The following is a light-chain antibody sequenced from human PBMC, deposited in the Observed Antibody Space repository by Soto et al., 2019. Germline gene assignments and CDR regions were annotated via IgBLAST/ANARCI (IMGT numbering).Light chain of an antibody. Sequence: QSVLTQPTSVSGSPGQSITISCTGNHNDICTYDYVSWYQQHPGRAPRLLIHGVTTRPSGISGRFSASKSGLTASLTISGLQREDEADYHCSSFTSNRIDVFGPGTKVTVL. CDR3: SSFTSNRIDV. CDR2: GVT. J-gene: IGLJ1*01. V-gene: IGLV2-14*03. CDR1: HNDICTYDY.